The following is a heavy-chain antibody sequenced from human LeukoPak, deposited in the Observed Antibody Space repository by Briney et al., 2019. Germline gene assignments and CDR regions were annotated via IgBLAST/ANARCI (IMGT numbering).Heavy chain of an antibody. D-gene: IGHD4-17*01. CDR2: IYSGGST. CDR1: GFNFRAYW. Sequence: GGSLRLSCTTSGFNFRAYWMGWVRQPPGQGLEWVSIIYSGGSTYCADSVKGRFTISRDNSKNTLYLQMNSLRAEDTAVYYCAKGASTVTKINWFDPWGQGTLVTVSS. J-gene: IGHJ5*02. CDR3: AKGASTVTKINWFDP. V-gene: IGHV3-23*03.